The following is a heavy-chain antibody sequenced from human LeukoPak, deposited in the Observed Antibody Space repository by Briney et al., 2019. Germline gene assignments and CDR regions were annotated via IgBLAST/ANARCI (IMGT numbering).Heavy chain of an antibody. D-gene: IGHD4-17*01. V-gene: IGHV4-34*01. Sequence: PSQTLSLTCAVYGGSFSGYYWSWIRQPPGKGLEWIGEINHSGSTNYSPSIKSRVTISVDTSKNQFSLKLSSVTAADTAVYYCAPRYYGESGKETQNWFDPRGQGTLVTVSS. J-gene: IGHJ5*02. CDR2: INHSGST. CDR3: APRYYGESGKETQNWFDP. CDR1: GGSFSGYY.